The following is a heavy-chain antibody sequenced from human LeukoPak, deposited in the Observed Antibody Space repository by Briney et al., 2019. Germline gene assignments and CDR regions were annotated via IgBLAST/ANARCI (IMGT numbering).Heavy chain of an antibody. CDR3: ARENHYGSGTGWFDP. Sequence: GGSLRLSCEASGFTFSSYGMSWLRQASGKGLEWVSGISVSGGNTFYADSVKGRFTISRDNSKNTLYLQMNSLRAEDTAVYYCARENHYGSGTGWFDPWGQGTLVTVSS. CDR2: ISVSGGNT. J-gene: IGHJ5*02. D-gene: IGHD3-10*01. CDR1: GFTFSSYG. V-gene: IGHV3-23*01.